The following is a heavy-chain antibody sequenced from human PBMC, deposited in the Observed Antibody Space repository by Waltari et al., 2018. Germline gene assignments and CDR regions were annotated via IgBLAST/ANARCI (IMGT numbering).Heavy chain of an antibody. D-gene: IGHD3-10*01. J-gene: IGHJ4*02. CDR1: GFTFSSHS. V-gene: IGHV3-48*01. CDR2: ITPSSSTI. Sequence: EVQLVASGGGLVQPGGSLRLSCAASGFTFSSHSMNWVRQAPGKGLEWVSYITPSSSTIYYADSVRGRFTISRDNAKNSLFLQMNSLRAEDTAMYYCASAPMVRGVVFDYWGRGALVTVSS. CDR3: ASAPMVRGVVFDY.